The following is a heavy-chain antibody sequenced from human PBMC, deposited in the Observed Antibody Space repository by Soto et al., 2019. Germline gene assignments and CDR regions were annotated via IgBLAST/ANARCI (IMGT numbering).Heavy chain of an antibody. CDR3: ARVEYLTVTTGY. Sequence: GGSLRLSCAASGFRFSSYVMHWVRQAPGKGLEWVALISPDGSNREYADSVKGRFTISRDNAKNSLYLQMNSLRAEDTAVYYCARVEYLTVTTGYWGQGTLVTVS. V-gene: IGHV3-30*03. J-gene: IGHJ4*02. CDR2: ISPDGSNR. CDR1: GFRFSSYV. D-gene: IGHD4-17*01.